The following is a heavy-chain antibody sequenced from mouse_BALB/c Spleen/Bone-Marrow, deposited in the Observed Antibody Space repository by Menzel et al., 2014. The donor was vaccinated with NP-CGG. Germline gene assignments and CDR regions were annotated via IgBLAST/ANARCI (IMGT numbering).Heavy chain of an antibody. V-gene: IGHV5-15*02. CDR2: ISNLAYSI. J-gene: IGHJ4*01. Sequence: EVKLMESGGGLVQPGGSRKLSCAASGFTFSDYGMAWVRQAPGKGLEWVAFISNLAYSIYYADTVTGRFTITRENAKNTLYLEVSSLRSEDPAMYYCARDKGHCGAIDYWGQGTSVTVSS. CDR1: GFTFSDYG. CDR3: ARDKGHCGAIDY.